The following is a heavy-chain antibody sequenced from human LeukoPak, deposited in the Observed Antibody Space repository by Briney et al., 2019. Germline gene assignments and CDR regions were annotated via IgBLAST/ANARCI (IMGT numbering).Heavy chain of an antibody. V-gene: IGHV1-46*01. CDR2: INTSDGGT. J-gene: IGHJ4*02. CDR3: ARDDGYCGGDCYSGVDY. D-gene: IGHD2-21*02. CDR1: GYMFSTSY. Sequence: GASVKVSCKASGYMFSTSYMHWVRQAPGQGLEWMGVINTSDGGTSNAQKFHGRVTMTRDTSTTTVYMELSSLRPEDTAAYYCARDDGYCGGDCYSGVDYWGQGTLVTVSS.